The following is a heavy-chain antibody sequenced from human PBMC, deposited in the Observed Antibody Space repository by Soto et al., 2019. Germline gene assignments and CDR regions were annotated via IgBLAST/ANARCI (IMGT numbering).Heavy chain of an antibody. J-gene: IGHJ4*02. CDR3: ARDGIAGYHFDY. CDR1: GGSISSYY. D-gene: IGHD5-18*01. V-gene: IGHV4-59*01. CDR2: IYYSGST. Sequence: SETLSLTCTVSGGSISSYYWSWIRQPPGKGLEWIGYIYYSGSTNYNPSLKSRVTISVDTSKNQFSLKLSSVTAADTAVYYCARDGIAGYHFDYWGQGTLVTVSS.